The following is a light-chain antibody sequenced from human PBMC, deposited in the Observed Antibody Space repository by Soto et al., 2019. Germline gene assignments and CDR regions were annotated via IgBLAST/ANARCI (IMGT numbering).Light chain of an antibody. CDR2: GAY. J-gene: IGKJ5*01. V-gene: IGKV1-13*02. CDR1: QGVSST. CDR3: QQAKSFPIT. Sequence: IQRTHSPSSLSASLGYRFTFSFRSSQGVSSTLAWYQQKPGKPPRLLIYGAYSLENGVPSRFSGSGSGTEFTLTISGLEPEDSLTYYCQQAKSFPITFGQGTRLEIK.